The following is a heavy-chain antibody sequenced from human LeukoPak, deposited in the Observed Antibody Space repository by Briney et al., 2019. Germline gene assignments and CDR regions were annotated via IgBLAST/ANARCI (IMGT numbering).Heavy chain of an antibody. CDR3: ARDSTLVYGDYVCWFDP. CDR2: INPNSGGT. Sequence: GASVKVSCKASGYTFTGYYMHWVRQAPGQGLEWMGWINPNSGGTNYAQKFQGRVTMTRDTSISTAYMELSRLRSDDTAVYYCARDSTLVYGDYVCWFDPWGQGTLVTVSS. J-gene: IGHJ5*02. CDR1: GYTFTGYY. V-gene: IGHV1-2*02. D-gene: IGHD4-17*01.